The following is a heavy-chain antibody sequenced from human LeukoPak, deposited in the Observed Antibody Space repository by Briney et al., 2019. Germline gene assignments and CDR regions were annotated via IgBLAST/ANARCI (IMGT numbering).Heavy chain of an antibody. CDR1: GFTFSSQA. Sequence: GGSLRLSCAASGFTFSSQAMHWVRQVPGQGLEWVANIKQDGSEKFYVASVKGRFTISRDNGKSSLYLQMNSLRAEDTALYYCATSYDMGWLIGYWGQGTLVTVSS. J-gene: IGHJ4*02. D-gene: IGHD3/OR15-3a*01. V-gene: IGHV3-7*03. CDR2: IKQDGSEK. CDR3: ATSYDMGWLIGY.